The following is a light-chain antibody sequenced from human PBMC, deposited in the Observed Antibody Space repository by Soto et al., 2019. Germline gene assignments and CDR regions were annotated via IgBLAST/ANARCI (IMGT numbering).Light chain of an antibody. J-gene: IGKJ4*01. CDR2: AAS. Sequence: DVQLTQFPSFLSASVGDRVTITCRASQGIGSYLAWYQQKPGKAPKLLIYAASTLQSGVPSRFSGSGSGTEFTLTISSLQSEDFATYYCELLNSYPRAFVGGSKV. CDR1: QGIGSY. CDR3: ELLNSYPRA. V-gene: IGKV1-9*01.